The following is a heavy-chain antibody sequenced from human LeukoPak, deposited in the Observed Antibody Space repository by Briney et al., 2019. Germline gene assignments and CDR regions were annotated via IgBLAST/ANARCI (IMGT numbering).Heavy chain of an antibody. D-gene: IGHD6-6*01. CDR3: ARGGAAPRTYNWIEP. CDR2: IYYSGST. CDR1: GDSISSSIYY. J-gene: IGHJ5*02. Sequence: KPSETLSLTCTVSGDSISSSIYYWDWIRQPPGKGLEWIGSIYYSGSTYYNPSLKSRVTISVDTSKNQFSLKLSSVTAADTAVYYCARGGAAPRTYNWIEPWGQGTRVTVSS. V-gene: IGHV4-39*01.